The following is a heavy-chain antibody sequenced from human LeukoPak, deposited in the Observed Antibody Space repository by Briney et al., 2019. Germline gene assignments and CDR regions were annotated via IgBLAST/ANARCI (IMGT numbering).Heavy chain of an antibody. V-gene: IGHV1-46*01. J-gene: IGHJ4*02. CDR1: GYTFTPYS. CDR3: AREQVAGRRSFDY. D-gene: IGHD6-6*01. Sequence: ASVKVSCKASGYTFTPYSMHWVRQAPGQGLEWMGVINPSGGSTNYAQKFQGRVTVTRDTSTGTVYMDLSSLRSEDTAVYYCAREQVAGRRSFDYWGQGTLVTVSS. CDR2: INPSGGST.